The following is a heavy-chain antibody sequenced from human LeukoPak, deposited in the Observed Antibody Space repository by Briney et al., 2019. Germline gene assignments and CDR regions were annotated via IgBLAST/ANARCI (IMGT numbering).Heavy chain of an antibody. D-gene: IGHD6-19*01. V-gene: IGHV1-18*04. J-gene: IGHJ3*02. CDR2: ISAYNDNT. Sequence: ASVKVSCKASGYTFTGYYMHWVRQAPGQGLEWMGWISAYNDNTNYAQKLQGRVTMTTDTSTSTAYMELRSLRSDDTAVYYCARKAGLDAFDIWGQGTMVTVSS. CDR3: ARKAGLDAFDI. CDR1: GYTFTGYY.